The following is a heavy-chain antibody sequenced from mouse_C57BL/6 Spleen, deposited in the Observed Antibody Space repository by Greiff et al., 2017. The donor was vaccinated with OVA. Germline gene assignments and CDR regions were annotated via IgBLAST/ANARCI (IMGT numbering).Heavy chain of an antibody. Sequence: QVQLQQPGAELVMPGASVKLSCKASGYTFTSYWMHWVKQRPGQGLEWIGEIDPSDSYTNYNQKFKGKSTLTVDKSSSTAYMQLSSLTSEDSAVDYCARYDYDRFAYWGQGTLVTVSA. CDR2: IDPSDSYT. CDR3: ARYDYDRFAY. J-gene: IGHJ3*01. CDR1: GYTFTSYW. D-gene: IGHD2-4*01. V-gene: IGHV1-69*01.